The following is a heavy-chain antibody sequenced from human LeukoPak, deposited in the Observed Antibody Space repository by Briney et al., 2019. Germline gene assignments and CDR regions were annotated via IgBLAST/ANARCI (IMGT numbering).Heavy chain of an antibody. J-gene: IGHJ4*02. Sequence: GGSLRLSCTASGFTFGDYAMSWVRQAPGKGLEWVGFIRSKAYGGTTEYAASVKGRFTISRDDSKSIAYLQMNSLKTEDTAVYSCTRARGYSYGSYFDYWGQGTLVSVSS. D-gene: IGHD5-18*01. V-gene: IGHV3-49*04. CDR1: GFTFGDYA. CDR2: IRSKAYGGTT. CDR3: TRARGYSYGSYFDY.